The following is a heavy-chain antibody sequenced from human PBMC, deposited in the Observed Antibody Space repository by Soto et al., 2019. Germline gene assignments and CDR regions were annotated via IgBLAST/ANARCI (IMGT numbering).Heavy chain of an antibody. CDR3: ARGHVLVLMVYVSLLRFFDY. V-gene: IGHV4-34*01. Sequence: PSETLSLTCAVYGGSFSGYYWSWIRQPPGKGLEWIGEINHSGSTNYNPSLKSRVTISVDTSKNQFSLKLSSVTAADTAVYYCARGHVLVLMVYVSLLRFFDYWGQGTLVTVSS. D-gene: IGHD2-8*01. CDR2: INHSGST. CDR1: GGSFSGYY. J-gene: IGHJ4*02.